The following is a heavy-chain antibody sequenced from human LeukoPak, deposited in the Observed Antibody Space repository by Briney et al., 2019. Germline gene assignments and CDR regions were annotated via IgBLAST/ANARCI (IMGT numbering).Heavy chain of an antibody. V-gene: IGHV5-10-1*04. CDR1: GYSFTTYW. D-gene: IGHD5-24*01. J-gene: IGHJ4*02. CDR2: LDPSDSYT. Sequence: GESLKISCKASGYSFTTYWISWVRQMPGKGLEWMGRLDPSDSYTNYSPSFQGQVTISVDRSSSTAYIQWSRLKASDTAMYYCATHPGGLQSGFDNWGQGTLVTVSS. CDR3: ATHPGGLQSGFDN.